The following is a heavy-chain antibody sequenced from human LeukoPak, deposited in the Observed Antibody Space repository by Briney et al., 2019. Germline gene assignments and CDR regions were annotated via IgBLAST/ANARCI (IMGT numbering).Heavy chain of an antibody. V-gene: IGHV3-7*04. Sequence: GGSLRLSCAASGFSFSTTWMTWVRQAPGKGLEWVANIKYDGSEKYYADSLKGRFTLSRDNARNSLYLQMISLRAEDTAVYYCARGTDILTGYLFRFDYWGQGVLVTVPS. D-gene: IGHD3-9*01. J-gene: IGHJ4*02. CDR3: ARGTDILTGYLFRFDY. CDR2: IKYDGSEK. CDR1: GFSFSTTW.